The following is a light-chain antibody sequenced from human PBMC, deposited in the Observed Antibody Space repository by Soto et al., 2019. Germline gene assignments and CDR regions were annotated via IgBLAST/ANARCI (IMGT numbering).Light chain of an antibody. CDR2: DVS. V-gene: IGLV2-11*01. J-gene: IGLJ1*01. Sequence: QSALTQPRSVSGSPGQSVTISCTGTSSDVGGYNYVSWYQQHPGKAPKLMIYDVSKRPSGVPDRFSGSKSGNTASLTISGLQAEDRADYYCCSYAGSYFYVFGTGTKLTVL. CDR3: CSYAGSYFYV. CDR1: SSDVGGYNY.